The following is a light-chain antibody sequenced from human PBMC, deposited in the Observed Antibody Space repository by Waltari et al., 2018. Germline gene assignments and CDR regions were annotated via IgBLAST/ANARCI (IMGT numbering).Light chain of an antibody. CDR3: QQYGSTPLT. J-gene: IGKJ4*01. V-gene: IGKV3-20*01. CDR1: QSVTGRY. CDR2: GAS. Sequence: EIVLTQSSGTLSLSPGERATLSCRASQSVTGRYLAWYQQKPGQAPRLLIYGASSRATGIPDRFSGSESGTDFTLTISRLEPEDFAVYFCQQYGSTPLTFGGGTKVEIK.